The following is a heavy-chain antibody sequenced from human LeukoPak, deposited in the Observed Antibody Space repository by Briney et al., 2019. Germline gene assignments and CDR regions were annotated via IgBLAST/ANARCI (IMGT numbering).Heavy chain of an antibody. D-gene: IGHD3-10*01. J-gene: IGHJ6*03. CDR1: GFTFSTYS. V-gene: IGHV3-23*01. CDR3: AREGRDGLLWFGELLSHYYYYYMDV. CDR2: FSGSGGST. Sequence: GGSLRLSCAASGFTFSTYSMSWVRQTPGKGLEWVSSFSGSGGSTYYADSVKGRFTISRDNSKNTLYLQMNSLRAEDTAVYYCAREGRDGLLWFGELLSHYYYYYMDVWGKGTTVTISS.